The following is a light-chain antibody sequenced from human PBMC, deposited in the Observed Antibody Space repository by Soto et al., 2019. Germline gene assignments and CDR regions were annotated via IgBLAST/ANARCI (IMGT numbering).Light chain of an antibody. J-gene: IGLJ2*01. Sequence: QSVLTQPASVSGSPGQSITISCTGTSSDVGGYNYVSWYQQHPGKAPKLMIYEVSNRPSGVSNRFSGSKSGNTASLTISGITAEDEDDYYCSSYTSSRTRVVFGGGTKVTVL. V-gene: IGLV2-14*01. CDR2: EVS. CDR1: SSDVGGYNY. CDR3: SSYTSSRTRVV.